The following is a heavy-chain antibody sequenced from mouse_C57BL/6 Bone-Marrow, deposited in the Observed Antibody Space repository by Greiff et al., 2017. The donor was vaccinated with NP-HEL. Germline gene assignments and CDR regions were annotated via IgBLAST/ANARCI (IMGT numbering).Heavy chain of an antibody. D-gene: IGHD2-5*01. CDR1: GFTFSDYG. CDR2: ISSGSSTI. CDR3: AREGVNYSNVYAMDY. J-gene: IGHJ4*01. V-gene: IGHV5-17*01. Sequence: EVQLQESGGGLVKPGGSLKLSCAASGFTFSDYGMHWVRQAPEKGLEWVAYISSGSSTIYYADTVKGRFTISRDNAKNTLFLQMTSLRSEDTAMYYCAREGVNYSNVYAMDYWGQGTSVTVSS.